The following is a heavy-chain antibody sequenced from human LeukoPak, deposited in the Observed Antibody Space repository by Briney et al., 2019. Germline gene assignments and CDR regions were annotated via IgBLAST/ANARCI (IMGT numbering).Heavy chain of an antibody. J-gene: IGHJ3*02. CDR1: GFTFSTYF. CDR3: ARERRDNILHSGAFDI. Sequence: PGRSLRLSCAASGFTFSTYFMHWVRQAPGKGLEWVADIASDGSHTYYVESVKGRFTISRDNSKNTLYLQMNSLRAEDTAVYFCARERRDNILHSGAFDIWGQGTMVTVS. D-gene: IGHD2/OR15-2a*01. CDR2: IASDGSHT. V-gene: IGHV3-30-3*01.